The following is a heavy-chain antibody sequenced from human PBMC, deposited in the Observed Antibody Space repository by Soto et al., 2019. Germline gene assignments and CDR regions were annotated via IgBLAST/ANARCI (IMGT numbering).Heavy chain of an antibody. Sequence: PGGSLRLSCSASGLSFNDYAMHWVRQAAGKGLQYVSSISSDGGTTYYADSVKGRFTISRDNSKNTIYLQMSSLRVEDTAVYYCVKDRFVNYWGQGALVTVS. CDR1: GLSFNDYA. V-gene: IGHV3-64D*06. J-gene: IGHJ4*02. D-gene: IGHD3-3*01. CDR2: ISSDGGTT. CDR3: VKDRFVNY.